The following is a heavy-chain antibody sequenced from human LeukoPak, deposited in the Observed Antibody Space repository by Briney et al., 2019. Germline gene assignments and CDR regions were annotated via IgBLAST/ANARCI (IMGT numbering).Heavy chain of an antibody. J-gene: IGHJ5*01. CDR3: AKEGDYPILTYDS. Sequence: GGSLRLSCAASGFTFSSYWMNWLRQAPGKGLEWVANVKQDGSEKYYVDSVKGRLTISRDNVKNSLYLQMNSLRAEDTAVYYCAKEGDYPILTYDSWGQGALVTVS. D-gene: IGHD4-17*01. V-gene: IGHV3-7*01. CDR1: GFTFSSYW. CDR2: VKQDGSEK.